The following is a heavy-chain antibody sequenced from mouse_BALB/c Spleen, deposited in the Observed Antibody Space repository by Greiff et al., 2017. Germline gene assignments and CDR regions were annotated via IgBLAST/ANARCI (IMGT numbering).Heavy chain of an antibody. V-gene: IGHV1S137*01. CDR1: GYTFTDYA. D-gene: IGHD2-12*01. CDR2: ISTYYGDA. Sequence: LQESGAELVRPGVSVKISCKGSGYTFTDYAMHWVKQSHAKSLEWIGVISTYYGDASYNQKFKGKATMTVDKSSSTAYMELARLTSEDSAIYYCARGNDDWYFDVWGAGTTVTVSS. CDR3: ARGNDDWYFDV. J-gene: IGHJ1*01.